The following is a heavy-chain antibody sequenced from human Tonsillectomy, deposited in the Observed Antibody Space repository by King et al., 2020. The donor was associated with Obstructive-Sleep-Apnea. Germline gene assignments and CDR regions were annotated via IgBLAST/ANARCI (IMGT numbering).Heavy chain of an antibody. CDR3: ANSWGSWPYYFDN. CDR1: GFTFSNYP. V-gene: IGHV3-23*04. Sequence: VQLVESGGGLVQRGGSLRLSCAVSGFTFSNYPMSWVRQAPGKGLEWVSGISGSGDSTSYADSVKGRFTISRDNSGNTLFLQMNSLRAEDTAVYYCANSWGSWPYYFDNWGHGTLVTVSS. J-gene: IGHJ4*01. CDR2: ISGSGDST. D-gene: IGHD3-16*01.